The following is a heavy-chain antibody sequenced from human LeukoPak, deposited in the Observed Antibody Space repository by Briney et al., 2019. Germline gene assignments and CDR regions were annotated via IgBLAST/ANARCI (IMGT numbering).Heavy chain of an antibody. CDR1: GVSFNDYY. Sequence: DPSETLSLTCAVSGVSFNDYYWSWVRQTPGKGLEWIGEINHSGYTSDSPSLKSRVTLSIDTSRKQFSLNLRSVTVADSGIYYCTRMTTGHDYWGQGTLVTVSS. CDR2: INHSGYT. D-gene: IGHD4-17*01. CDR3: TRMTTGHDY. V-gene: IGHV4-34*01. J-gene: IGHJ4*02.